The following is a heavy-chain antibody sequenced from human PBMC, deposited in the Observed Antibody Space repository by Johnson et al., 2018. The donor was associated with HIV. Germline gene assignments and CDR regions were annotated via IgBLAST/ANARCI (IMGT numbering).Heavy chain of an antibody. Sequence: QVQLVESGGGVVQPGRSLRLSCAASGFTFSSYAMHWVRQAPGKGLEWVAVISYDGSKKYYADSVRGRFTISRDSSKNTLYLQMNSLRADDTAVYYCAKEKLELRTGDAFDIGGQGTMVTVSS. D-gene: IGHD1-7*01. CDR1: GFTFSSYA. V-gene: IGHV3-30-3*01. CDR3: AKEKLELRTGDAFDI. CDR2: ISYDGSKK. J-gene: IGHJ3*02.